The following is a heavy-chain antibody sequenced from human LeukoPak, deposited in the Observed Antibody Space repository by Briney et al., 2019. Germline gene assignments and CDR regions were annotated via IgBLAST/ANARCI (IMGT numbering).Heavy chain of an antibody. Sequence: GGSLRPSCAASGFTFSSSAMSWVRQAPGMGLEWVSAISGSGYSTYHADSVKGRFTISRDNSKNTLYLQMNSLRAEDTAVYYCVKADYYDSSGYDDDYWGQGTLVTVSS. CDR3: VKADYYDSSGYDDDY. D-gene: IGHD3-22*01. CDR1: GFTFSSSA. CDR2: ISGSGYST. V-gene: IGHV3-23*01. J-gene: IGHJ4*02.